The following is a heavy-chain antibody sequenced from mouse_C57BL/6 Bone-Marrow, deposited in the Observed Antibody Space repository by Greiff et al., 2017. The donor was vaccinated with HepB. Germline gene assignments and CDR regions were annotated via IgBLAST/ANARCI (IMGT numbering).Heavy chain of an antibody. CDR1: GFSLTSYG. V-gene: IGHV2-2*01. CDR3: ARNHYYGSSHSWFAY. J-gene: IGHJ3*01. Sequence: QVQLQQSGPGLVQPSQSLSITCTVSGFSLTSYGVHWVRQSPGKGLEWLGVIWSGGSTDYNAAFISRLSIIKDNSKSQVFFKMNRLQADDTAIYYCARNHYYGSSHSWFAYWGQGTLVTVSA. CDR2: IWSGGST. D-gene: IGHD1-1*01.